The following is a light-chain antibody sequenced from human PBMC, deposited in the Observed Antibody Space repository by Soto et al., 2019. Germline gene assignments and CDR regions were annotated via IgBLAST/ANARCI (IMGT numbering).Light chain of an antibody. CDR3: QQYNNWPPWT. V-gene: IGKV3-15*01. J-gene: IGKJ1*01. Sequence: EIVMTQSPATXSVSPGEXATLSCRASQSVSSDLAWYQQKPGQAPRLLMYGASTRATGVPARFSGSGSGTEFTLTISSLQSEDFAVYYCQQYNNWPPWTFGQGTKVEIK. CDR1: QSVSSD. CDR2: GAS.